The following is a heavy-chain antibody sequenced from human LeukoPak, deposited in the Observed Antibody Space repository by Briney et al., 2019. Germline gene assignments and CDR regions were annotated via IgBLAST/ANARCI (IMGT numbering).Heavy chain of an antibody. CDR1: GFTFSSYE. D-gene: IGHD6-13*01. V-gene: IGHV3-21*01. CDR3: AREVAAAGIRVAAPPNWFDP. J-gene: IGHJ5*02. Sequence: GGSLRLSCAASGFTFSSYEMNWVRQAPGKGLEWVSSISSSSSYIYYADSVKGRFTISRDNAKNSLYLQMNSLRAEDTAVYYCAREVAAAGIRVAAPPNWFDPWGQGTLVTVSS. CDR2: ISSSSSYI.